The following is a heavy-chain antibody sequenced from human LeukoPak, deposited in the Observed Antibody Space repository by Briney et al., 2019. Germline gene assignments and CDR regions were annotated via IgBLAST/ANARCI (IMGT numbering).Heavy chain of an antibody. Sequence: SPRLSRAASGFTLRDYGMHWVRQGTAQGMGWVSLIWSDGNNRFYADSMKGRFTISRDNSKNMLYLQMDTLRADDTALYYCAKDPGASVSGFYMDVWGKGTTVIVSS. CDR1: GFTLRDYG. V-gene: IGHV3-30*02. CDR2: IWSDGNNR. J-gene: IGHJ6*03. CDR3: AKDPGASVSGFYMDV. D-gene: IGHD2-8*02.